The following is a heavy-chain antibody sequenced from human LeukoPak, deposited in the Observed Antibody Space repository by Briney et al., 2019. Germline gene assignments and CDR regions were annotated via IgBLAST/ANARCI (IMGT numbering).Heavy chain of an antibody. CDR3: ARHKRSLPYDF. D-gene: IGHD3-3*01. CDR2: IYPSDSDT. Sequence: GESLKISCKGSGYSFTSNWIGWVRQMPGRGLEWMGIIYPSDSDTRYSPSFQGQVTISADKSLNTAYLQWSSLKASDTAMYYCARHKRSLPYDFWGQGTLVTVSS. CDR1: GYSFTSNW. V-gene: IGHV5-51*01. J-gene: IGHJ4*02.